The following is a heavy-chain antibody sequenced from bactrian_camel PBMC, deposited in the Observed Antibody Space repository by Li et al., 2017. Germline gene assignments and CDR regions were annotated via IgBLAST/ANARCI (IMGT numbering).Heavy chain of an antibody. CDR1: GHSRGSNC. Sequence: HVQLVESGGDSVQAGGSLRLICVVSGHSRGSNCVGWFRLPPGRAPAEREGLAAIRNRGGGTWHHDSVKGRFTIARDDGVNAIYLQMNSLKLEDTAVYYCVAGFLLPGVCGRGDWLGGTYMYSGQGTQVTVS. CDR2: IRNRGGGT. CDR3: VAGFLLPGVCGRGDWLGGTYMY. J-gene: IGHJ4*01. V-gene: IGHV3S45*01. D-gene: IGHD3*01.